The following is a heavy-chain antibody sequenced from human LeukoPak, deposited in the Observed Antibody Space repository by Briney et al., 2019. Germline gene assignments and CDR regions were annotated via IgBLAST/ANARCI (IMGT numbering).Heavy chain of an antibody. CDR1: GFIFSNYG. D-gene: IGHD3-22*01. CDR2: IWYDGRTK. Sequence: GGSLRLSCEVSGFIFSNYGMHWVRQAPGKGLEWVALIWYDGRTKFHADSVKGRFTISRDNSANILYLQMSSLRVEDTAVYYCARDSGGISVVIPNWFDPWGQGTLVTVSS. CDR3: ARDSGGISVVIPNWFDP. J-gene: IGHJ5*02. V-gene: IGHV3-33*01.